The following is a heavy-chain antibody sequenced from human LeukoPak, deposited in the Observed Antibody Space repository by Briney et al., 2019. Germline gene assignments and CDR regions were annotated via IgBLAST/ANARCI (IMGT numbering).Heavy chain of an antibody. CDR2: SKNDGSST. V-gene: IGHV3-74*01. CDR1: GFTSSGDW. CDR3: ARELPRIGGQTDASDI. Sequence: GGSLRLSCAVSGFTSSGDWMHWVRRAPGKGLVWVSRSKNDGSSTSYADSVKGRFTISRDNAKNTLYLQMNSLRAEDTAVYYCARELPRIGGQTDASDIWGQGTMVTVS. J-gene: IGHJ3*02. D-gene: IGHD3-16*01.